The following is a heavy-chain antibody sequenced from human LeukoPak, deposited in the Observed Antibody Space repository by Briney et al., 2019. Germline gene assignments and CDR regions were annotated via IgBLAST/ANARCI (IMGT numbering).Heavy chain of an antibody. CDR1: GGSFSGYY. CDR2: INHSGST. Sequence: PSETLSLTCAVYGGSFSGYYWSWIRQPPGKGLEWIGEINHSGSTNYNPSLKSRVTISVDTSKNQFSLKLSSVTAADTAVYYCARSGYARGDWFDPWGQGTLVTVSS. CDR3: ARSGYARGDWFDP. V-gene: IGHV4-34*01. J-gene: IGHJ5*02. D-gene: IGHD5-12*01.